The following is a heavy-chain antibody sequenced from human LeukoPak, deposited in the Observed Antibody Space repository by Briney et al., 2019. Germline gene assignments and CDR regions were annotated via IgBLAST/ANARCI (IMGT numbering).Heavy chain of an antibody. CDR3: ARGYPLAFDY. CDR1: GGSFSSGGYY. V-gene: IGHV4-30-4*01. CDR2: IYYSGST. D-gene: IGHD2-2*02. Sequence: PAETLSLTCTVSGGSFSSGGYYWCWIRQPPGKGLEWIGNIYYSGSTYYNPSLTSRLTISADTSKSQSSLKLSSVTAADTAVYYCARGYPLAFDYWGQGTLFTVSS. J-gene: IGHJ4*02.